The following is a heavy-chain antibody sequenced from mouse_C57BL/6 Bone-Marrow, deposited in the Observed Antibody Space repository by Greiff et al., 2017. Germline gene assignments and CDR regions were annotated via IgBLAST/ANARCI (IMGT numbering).Heavy chain of an antibody. CDR3: ARAPLTTVVATDAMDY. CDR2: IWSDGST. V-gene: IGHV2-6*03. J-gene: IGHJ4*01. D-gene: IGHD1-1*01. CDR1: GFSLTSYG. Sequence: VKVVESGPGLVAPSQSLSITCTVSGFSLTSYGVHWVRQPPGKGLEWLVVIWSDGSTTYNSALKSRLSISKDNSKSQVFLKMNSLQTDDTAMYYCARAPLTTVVATDAMDYWGQGTSVTVSS.